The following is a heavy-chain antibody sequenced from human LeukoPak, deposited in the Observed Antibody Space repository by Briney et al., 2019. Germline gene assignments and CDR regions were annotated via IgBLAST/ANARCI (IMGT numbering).Heavy chain of an antibody. Sequence: GGSLRLSCAASGFTFSNAWMSWVRQAPGKGRERVGRIKSKTDGGTTDYAAPVKGRFTISRDDPKNTLYVQMNSLKTEDTAVYYCTTGPYDYGSGTYYHWGQGTLVTVSS. CDR1: GFTFSNAW. CDR3: TTGPYDYGSGTYYH. CDR2: IKSKTDGGTT. J-gene: IGHJ4*02. D-gene: IGHD3-10*01. V-gene: IGHV3-15*01.